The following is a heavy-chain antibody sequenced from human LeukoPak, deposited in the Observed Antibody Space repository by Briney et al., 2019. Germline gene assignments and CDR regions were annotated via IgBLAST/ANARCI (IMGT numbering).Heavy chain of an antibody. Sequence: SETLSLTCTVSGGSISSYYWSWIRQPPGKGLEWIGYIYYSGSTNYNPSLKSRVTISVDTSKNQFSLKLSSVTTADTAVYYCARNHFYYDSSGYYDPDDAFDIWGQGTMVTVSS. D-gene: IGHD3-22*01. J-gene: IGHJ3*02. V-gene: IGHV4-59*08. CDR1: GGSISSYY. CDR2: IYYSGST. CDR3: ARNHFYYDSSGYYDPDDAFDI.